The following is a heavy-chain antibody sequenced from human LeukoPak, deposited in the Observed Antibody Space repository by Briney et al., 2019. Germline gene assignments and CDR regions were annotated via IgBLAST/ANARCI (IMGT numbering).Heavy chain of an antibody. Sequence: PSETLSLTCTVSGGSISSHYWSWIRQPPGKGLEWIGYIYYSGSTNYNPSLKSRVTISVDTSKNHFSLKLSSVTAADTAVYYCAREGSHGSGSYLSCFDPWGQGTLVTVSS. CDR3: AREGSHGSGSYLSCFDP. CDR2: IYYSGST. J-gene: IGHJ5*02. V-gene: IGHV4-59*11. D-gene: IGHD3-10*01. CDR1: GGSISSHY.